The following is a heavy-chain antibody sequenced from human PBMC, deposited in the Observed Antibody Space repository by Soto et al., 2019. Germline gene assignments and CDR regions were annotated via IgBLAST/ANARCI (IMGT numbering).Heavy chain of an antibody. Sequence: QVQLVESGGGVVQPGRSLRLSCAASGLTFSIYAMHWVRQAPGKGLEGVAVIIYDGSNKHYADSVQGRFTISRDNSKNTLYLQMNSLRAEDSAGYYCAAELGTNGYDGHDYWGQGTLVTVSS. J-gene: IGHJ4*02. CDR3: AAELGTNGYDGHDY. V-gene: IGHV3-30*04. CDR2: IIYDGSNK. D-gene: IGHD5-12*01. CDR1: GLTFSIYA.